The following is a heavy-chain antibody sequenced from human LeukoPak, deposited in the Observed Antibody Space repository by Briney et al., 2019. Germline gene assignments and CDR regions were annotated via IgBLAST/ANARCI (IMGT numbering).Heavy chain of an antibody. CDR1: RGTFSDYT. D-gene: IGHD3/OR15-3a*01. CDR3: ARDGLLTRTGMDV. J-gene: IGHJ6*03. CDR2: IIPMLGTA. V-gene: IGHV1-69*16. Sequence: SVKVSCKASRGTFSDYTISWVRQAPGQGLEWMGGIIPMLGTAKYAQNFQGGVTITTDDSSSTVYMELSGLRFEDTASYFCARDGLLTRTGMDVWGKGTTVTVSS.